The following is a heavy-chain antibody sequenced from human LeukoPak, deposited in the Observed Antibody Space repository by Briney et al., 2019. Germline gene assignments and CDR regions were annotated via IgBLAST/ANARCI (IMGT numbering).Heavy chain of an antibody. CDR2: INHSGST. CDR3: ARTIQLWSDKFVPSDP. J-gene: IGHJ5*02. Sequence: PSETLSLTCAVYGGSFSGYYWSWIRQPPGKGLEWIGEINHSGSTNYNPSLKSRVTISVDTSKNQFSLKLSSVTAADTAVYYCARTIQLWSDKFVPSDPWGQGTLVTVSS. CDR1: GGSFSGYY. V-gene: IGHV4-34*01. D-gene: IGHD5-18*01.